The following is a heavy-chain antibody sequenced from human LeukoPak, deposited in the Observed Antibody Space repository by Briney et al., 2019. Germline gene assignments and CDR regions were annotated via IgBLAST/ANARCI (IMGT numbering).Heavy chain of an antibody. V-gene: IGHV4-34*01. CDR2: INHGGST. J-gene: IGHJ5*02. D-gene: IGHD3-9*01. CDR3: ARAHVLRYFDWLSPEGHWFDP. Sequence: SETLSLTCAVYGGSFSGCYWSWIRQPPGKGLEWIGEINHGGSTNYNPSLKSRVTISVDTSKHQFSLKLSSVTAADTAVYYCARAHVLRYFDWLSPEGHWFDPWGQGTLVTVSS. CDR1: GGSFSGCY.